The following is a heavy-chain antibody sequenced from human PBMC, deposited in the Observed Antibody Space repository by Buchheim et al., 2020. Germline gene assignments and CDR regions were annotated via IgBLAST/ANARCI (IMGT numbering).Heavy chain of an antibody. CDR3: ARGVYCSGGSCYSDY. CDR1: GYTFTIYY. V-gene: IGHV1-46*01. Sequence: QVQLVQSGAEVKKPGASVKASCKASGYTFTIYYMHWVRQPPGQGLEWMGIINPSGGSTSYAQTFQGRVTMTRDTSTSPVYMELSSLRSEDTALYYCARGVYCSGGSCYSDYWGQGTL. J-gene: IGHJ4*02. D-gene: IGHD2-15*01. CDR2: INPSGGST.